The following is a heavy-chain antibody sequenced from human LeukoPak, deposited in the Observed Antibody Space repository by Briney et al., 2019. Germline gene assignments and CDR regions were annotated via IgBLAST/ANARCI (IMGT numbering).Heavy chain of an antibody. CDR2: ISSSSSCI. V-gene: IGHV3-21*01. CDR1: GFTFSNAW. J-gene: IGHJ3*02. Sequence: GGSLRLSCAASGFTFSNAWMSWVRQAPGKGLEWVSSISSSSSCIYYADSVKGRFTISRDNAKNSLYLQMDSLRAEDTAVYYCARAAYYYDSSGYGDAFDIWGQGTMVTVSS. CDR3: ARAAYYYDSSGYGDAFDI. D-gene: IGHD3-22*01.